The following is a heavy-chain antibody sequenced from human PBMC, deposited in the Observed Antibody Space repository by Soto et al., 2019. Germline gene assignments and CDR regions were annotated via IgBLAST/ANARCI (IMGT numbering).Heavy chain of an antibody. CDR3: ARVGYYGSGNDFLDYYYYGMDV. J-gene: IGHJ6*02. CDR2: IIPIFGTA. V-gene: IGHV1-69*01. CDR1: GGTFSSYA. Sequence: QVQLVQSGAEVQKPGSSVKVSCKASGGTFSSYAISWVRQAPGQGLEWMGGIIPIFGTANYAQKFQGRVTITADESTSTAYMELSSLRSEDTAVYYCARVGYYGSGNDFLDYYYYGMDVWGQGTTVTVSS. D-gene: IGHD3-10*01.